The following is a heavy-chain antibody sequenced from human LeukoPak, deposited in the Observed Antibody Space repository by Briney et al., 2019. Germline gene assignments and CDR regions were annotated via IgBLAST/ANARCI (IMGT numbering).Heavy chain of an antibody. CDR2: MRCYGSNK. V-gene: IGHV3-30*02. Sequence: PGGSLRLSCAASGFTFSSYGMHWVRQAPGKGLEWVGFMRCYGSNKYYADCVQGRFPISRDNSKSPLYVHMNSLRAEDTAVYYCARDKWIEYCYGSGGLDPWGQGPLVTVSS. CDR1: GFTFSSYG. D-gene: IGHD3-10*01. CDR3: ARDKWIEYCYGSGGLDP. J-gene: IGHJ5*02.